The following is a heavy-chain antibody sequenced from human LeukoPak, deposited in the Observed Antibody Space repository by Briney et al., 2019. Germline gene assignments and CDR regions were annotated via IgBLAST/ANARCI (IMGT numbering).Heavy chain of an antibody. CDR2: ISSSGSTI. CDR3: ARDGEYYDIFSGWFDP. Sequence: GGSLRLSCAASGFTFSDYHMSWIRQAPGKGLEWVSYISSSGSTIYYADSVKGRFTISRDNAKNSLYLQMNSLRAEDTAVYYCARDGEYYDIFSGWFDPWGQGTLVTVSS. CDR1: GFTFSDYH. J-gene: IGHJ5*02. V-gene: IGHV3-11*04. D-gene: IGHD3-9*01.